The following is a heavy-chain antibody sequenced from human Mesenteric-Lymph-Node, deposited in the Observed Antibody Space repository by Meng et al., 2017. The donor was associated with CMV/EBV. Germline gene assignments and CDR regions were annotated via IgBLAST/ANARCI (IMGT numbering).Heavy chain of an antibody. D-gene: IGHD6-6*01. Sequence: GGSLRLSCEGFGFNFNSYTMDWVRQAPGRGLEWVSAISSGSHYIYYADSVKGRFTISRDNAKNSLYLQMNSLRAEDTAVYYCARDSAVVRSGSSSFSRKYGMDVWGQGTTVTVSS. CDR2: ISSGSHYI. CDR3: ARDSAVVRSGSSSFSRKYGMDV. CDR1: GFNFNSYT. V-gene: IGHV3-21*04. J-gene: IGHJ6*02.